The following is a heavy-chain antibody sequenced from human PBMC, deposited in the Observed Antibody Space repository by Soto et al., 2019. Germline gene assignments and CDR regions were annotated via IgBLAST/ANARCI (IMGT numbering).Heavy chain of an antibody. CDR2: ISSSSGYI. CDR3: ASLYYYDSSGYFGGHYYYGMDV. J-gene: IGHJ6*02. Sequence: EVQLVESGGGLVKPGGSLRLSCAASGFTFSSYSTNWVRQSPGKGLEWVSSISSSSGYIYYADSVRGRFTISRDNAQNSLFLQMNSLRAEDTAVYYCASLYYYDSSGYFGGHYYYGMDVWGQGTTVTVSS. V-gene: IGHV3-21*01. CDR1: GFTFSSYS. D-gene: IGHD3-22*01.